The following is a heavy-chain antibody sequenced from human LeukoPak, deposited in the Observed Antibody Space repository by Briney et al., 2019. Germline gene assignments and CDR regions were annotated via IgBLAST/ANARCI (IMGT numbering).Heavy chain of an antibody. D-gene: IGHD5-18*01. J-gene: IGHJ5*02. CDR1: GFTFSSYS. CDR2: ISSSSSYI. V-gene: IGHV3-21*01. CDR3: ARDLAAYSYEFDP. Sequence: GGSLRLSCAASGFTFSSYSMNWVRQAPGKGLEWVSSISSSSSYIYYADSVKGRFTISRDNAKNSLYLQMNSLRAEDTAVYYCARDLAAYSYEFDPWGQGTLVTVSS.